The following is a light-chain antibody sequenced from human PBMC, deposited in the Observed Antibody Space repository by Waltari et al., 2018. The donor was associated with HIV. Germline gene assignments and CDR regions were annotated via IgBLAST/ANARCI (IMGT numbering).Light chain of an antibody. CDR3: GTWDSRLSAYV. CDR1: SSTVGPYY. Sequence: QSVLTQPPSVSAAPGQRVIISCSGTSSTVGPYYVSWYHQLPGTAPTLLIYDNNIRPSQIPDRFSGSKSDSSATLGITGLQTGDEADYYCGTWDSRLSAYVFGAGTRVTVL. J-gene: IGLJ1*01. V-gene: IGLV1-51*01. CDR2: DNN.